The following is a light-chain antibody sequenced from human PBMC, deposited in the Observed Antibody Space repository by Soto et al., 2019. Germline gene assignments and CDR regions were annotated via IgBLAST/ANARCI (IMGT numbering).Light chain of an antibody. V-gene: IGLV2-23*02. CDR2: EVS. J-gene: IGLJ3*02. CDR3: CSYAGSNWV. CDR1: SRDVGSYNF. Sequence: SALTQPASVSGSPGQSIAISCTGTSRDVGSYNFVSWYQQHPGKNPKLMISEVSKRPSGVSTRFSGSKSGNTASLTISGLQAEDEADYYCCSYAGSNWVFGGGTQLTVL.